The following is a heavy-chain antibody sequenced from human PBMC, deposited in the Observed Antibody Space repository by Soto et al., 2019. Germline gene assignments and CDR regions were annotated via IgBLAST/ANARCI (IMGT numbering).Heavy chain of an antibody. Sequence: ASVKVSCKASGYTFTSYDINWVRQATGQGLEWMGWMNPNSGNTGYAQKFQGRVTMTRNTSISTAYMELSSLRSEDTAVYYCARDIAKYYGMDVWGQGTTVPVYS. CDR3: ARDIAKYYGMDV. CDR1: GYTFTSYD. J-gene: IGHJ6*02. D-gene: IGHD6-13*01. V-gene: IGHV1-8*01. CDR2: MNPNSGNT.